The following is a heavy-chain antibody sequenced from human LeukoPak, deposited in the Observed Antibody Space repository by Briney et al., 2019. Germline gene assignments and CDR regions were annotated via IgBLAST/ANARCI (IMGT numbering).Heavy chain of an antibody. V-gene: IGHV4-59*01. CDR1: GGTISSYY. CDR3: ARMTTVTTGIDY. J-gene: IGHJ4*02. D-gene: IGHD4-17*01. CDR2: IYYTGST. Sequence: SETLSLTCTVSGGTISSYYWSWIRQPPGKGLECIGYIYYTGSTNYNPSLKSRVTISVDTSKNQFSLKLSSVTAADPAVYYCARMTTVTTGIDYWGQGTLVTVSS.